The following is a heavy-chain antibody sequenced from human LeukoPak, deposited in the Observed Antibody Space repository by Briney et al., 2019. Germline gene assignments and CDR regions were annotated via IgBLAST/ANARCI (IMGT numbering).Heavy chain of an antibody. CDR2: IYTSGST. CDR3: ARDGGTAIAYFDY. D-gene: IGHD5-18*01. CDR1: GGSISSYY. V-gene: IGHV4-4*07. J-gene: IGHJ4*02. Sequence: SETLSLTCTVSGGSISSYYWSWIRQPPGKGLEWIGRIYTSGSTNYNPSPTSRVTMSVDTSKNQFSLKLSSVTAADTAVYYCARDGGTAIAYFDYWGQGTLVTVSS.